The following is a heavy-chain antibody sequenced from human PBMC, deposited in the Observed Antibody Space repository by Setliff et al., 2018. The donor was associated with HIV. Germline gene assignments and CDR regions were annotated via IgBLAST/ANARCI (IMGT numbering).Heavy chain of an antibody. CDR3: ATYGGADSSGYQFDY. J-gene: IGHJ4*02. CDR2: IYYSGST. V-gene: IGHV4-31*03. D-gene: IGHD3-22*01. CDR1: GGSISSGGYY. Sequence: PSETLSLTCTVSGGSISSGGYYWSWIRQHPGKGLEWIGYIYYSGSTYYNPSLKSRVTISVDASKNQFSLKLSSVTAADTAVYYCATYGGADSSGYQFDYWGQGTLVTAPQ.